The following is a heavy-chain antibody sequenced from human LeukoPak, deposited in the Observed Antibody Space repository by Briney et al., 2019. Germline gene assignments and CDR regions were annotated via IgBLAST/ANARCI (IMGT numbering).Heavy chain of an antibody. CDR1: GYTFTGYY. V-gene: IGHV1-2*02. D-gene: IGHD3-9*01. J-gene: IGHJ6*02. CDR2: INPNSGGT. CDR3: ARDGDDYDILTAHRYYYYGMDV. Sequence: RASVKVSCKASGYTFTGYYMHWVRQAPGQGLEWMGWINPNSGGTNYAQKFQGRVTMTRDTSISTAYMELSRLRSDDTAVYYCARDGDDYDILTAHRYYYYGMDVWGQGTTVTVSS.